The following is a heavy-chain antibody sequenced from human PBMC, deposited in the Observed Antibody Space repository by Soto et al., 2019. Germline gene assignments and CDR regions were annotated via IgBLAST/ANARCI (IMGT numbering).Heavy chain of an antibody. J-gene: IGHJ3*02. CDR1: GYTLTELS. CDR3: ATDFRYYGSGSYRGAFDI. CDR2: FDPEDGET. V-gene: IGHV1-24*01. Sequence: GASVKVSCKVSGYTLTELSMHWVRQAPGKGLEWMGGFDPEDGETIYAQKFQGRVTMTEDTSTDTAYMELSSLRSEDTAVYYCATDFRYYGSGSYRGAFDIWGQGTMVTV. D-gene: IGHD3-10*01.